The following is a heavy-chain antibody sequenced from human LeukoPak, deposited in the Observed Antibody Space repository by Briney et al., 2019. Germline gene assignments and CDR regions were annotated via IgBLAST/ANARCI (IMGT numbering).Heavy chain of an antibody. Sequence: GSLRLSCAASGFTFSSYAMSWVRQAPGKGLEWVSAISGTDGSTYYADSVKGRFTISRDNSKNTLYLQMNSLRAEDTAVYYCAKVAWIQLWVFDYWGQGTLVTVSS. J-gene: IGHJ4*02. V-gene: IGHV3-23*01. CDR1: GFTFSSYA. CDR3: AKVAWIQLWVFDY. CDR2: ISGTDGST. D-gene: IGHD5-18*01.